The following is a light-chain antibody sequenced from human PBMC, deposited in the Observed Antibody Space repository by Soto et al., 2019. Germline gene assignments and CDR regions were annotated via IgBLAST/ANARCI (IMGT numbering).Light chain of an antibody. CDR3: ATWDDSLSGPVV. Sequence: QSVLTQPPSASGTPGQRVTISCSGSSSNIGSNYVYWYQQLPGTAPKLLIYRDNQRPSGVPDRFSGSRSGTSASLAISGLRSEDEADYHCATWDDSLSGPVVFGGGTQLPS. CDR1: SSNIGSNY. CDR2: RDN. J-gene: IGLJ2*01. V-gene: IGLV1-47*01.